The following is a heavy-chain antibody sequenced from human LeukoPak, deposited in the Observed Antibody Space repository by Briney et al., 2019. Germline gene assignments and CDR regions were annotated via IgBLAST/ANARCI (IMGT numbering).Heavy chain of an antibody. CDR1: GFTFSSNW. D-gene: IGHD6-13*01. J-gene: IGHJ4*02. V-gene: IGHV3-74*01. Sequence: TGGSLRLSCAASGFTFSSNWMHWVRQAPGKGLVWVSRINSDGSSTTYADSVKGRFTISRDNAKNSLYLQMNSLRAEDTAVYYCARETAAAADYWGQGILVTVSS. CDR3: ARETAAAADY. CDR2: INSDGSST.